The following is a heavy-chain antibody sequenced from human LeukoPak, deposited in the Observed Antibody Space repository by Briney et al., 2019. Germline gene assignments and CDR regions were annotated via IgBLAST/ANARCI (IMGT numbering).Heavy chain of an antibody. CDR3: APGGTGTTTTFFDY. V-gene: IGHV1-2*02. J-gene: IGHJ4*02. CDR2: INPNTGGT. D-gene: IGHD1-1*01. CDR1: GFTFTDYY. Sequence: ASVKVSCKASGFTFTDYYMHWVRQAPGQGLEWMGWINPNTGGTDYAQNFQGRVTLTRDTSMTTAYIDLSRLTYDDTAVYYCAPGGTGTTTTFFDYWGQGTLVTVSS.